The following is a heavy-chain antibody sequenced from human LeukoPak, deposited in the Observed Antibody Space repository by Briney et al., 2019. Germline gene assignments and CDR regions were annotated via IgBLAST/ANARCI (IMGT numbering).Heavy chain of an antibody. CDR1: GFTVSSNY. V-gene: IGHV3-30-3*01. CDR3: ARDRRLRFLEWLLFW. CDR2: ISYDGSNK. D-gene: IGHD3-3*01. J-gene: IGHJ4*02. Sequence: GGSLRLSCAASGFTVSSNYMSWVRQAPGRGLEWVAVISYDGSNKYYADSVKGRFTISRDNSKNTLYLQMNSLRAEDTAVYYCARDRRLRFLEWLLFWWGQGTLVTVSS.